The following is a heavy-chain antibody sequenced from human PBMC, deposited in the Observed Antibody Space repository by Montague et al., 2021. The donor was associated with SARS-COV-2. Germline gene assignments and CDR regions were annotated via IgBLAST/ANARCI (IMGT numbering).Heavy chain of an antibody. J-gene: IGHJ3*02. CDR1: RGSFSNYY. V-gene: IGHV4-34*01. CDR2: INQGGAP. Sequence: SETLSLTCAVSRGSFSNYYWTWIRQSPGKGLEWIGEINQGGAPNYTPSPKSRVTISLDTSKKQISLKLNSATVADTAVFFCARDRPVQRSFRHFDSFSSDALDIWAQGSLVIVSS. CDR3: ARDRPVQRSFRHFDSFSSDALDI. D-gene: IGHD3-9*01.